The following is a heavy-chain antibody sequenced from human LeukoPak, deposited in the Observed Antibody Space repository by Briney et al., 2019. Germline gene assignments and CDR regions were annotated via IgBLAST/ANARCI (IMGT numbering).Heavy chain of an antibody. J-gene: IGHJ4*02. Sequence: TGGSLRLSCAASGFNFRSYWMQWVRQVPGKGLVWVARINSDDTDTYADSVKGRFTISGDNANNMLYLQMNSLKADDTAVYYCTRDAGHCHSSGCWKPSDYWGQGALVTVSS. D-gene: IGHD3-22*01. CDR1: GFNFRSYW. CDR2: INSDDTDT. CDR3: TRDAGHCHSSGCWKPSDY. V-gene: IGHV3-74*01.